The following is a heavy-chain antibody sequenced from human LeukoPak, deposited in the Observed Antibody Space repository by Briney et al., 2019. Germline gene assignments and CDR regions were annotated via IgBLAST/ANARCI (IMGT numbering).Heavy chain of an antibody. V-gene: IGHV3-30*18. Sequence: GGSLRLSCAASGFTFSSYGMHWVRQAPGKGLEWVAVISYDGSNKYYADSVKGRFTISSDNSKNTLYLQMNSLRAEDTAVYYCAKELDDYGDYYYYGMDVWGQGTTVTVSS. CDR1: GFTFSSYG. CDR2: ISYDGSNK. CDR3: AKELDDYGDYYYYGMDV. J-gene: IGHJ6*02. D-gene: IGHD4-17*01.